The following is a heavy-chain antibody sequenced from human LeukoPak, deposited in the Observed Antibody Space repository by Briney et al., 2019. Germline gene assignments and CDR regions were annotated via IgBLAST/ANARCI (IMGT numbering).Heavy chain of an antibody. D-gene: IGHD6-19*01. CDR3: AKVRAPSGWFNSDY. Sequence: GGSLRLSCVASGFPFSSYWMTWVRQAPGKGLEWVANIKQDGSKKSYVDSVKGRFTISRDNSKNTLYLQMNSLRVEDTAAYYCAKVRAPSGWFNSDYWGQGTLVTVSS. V-gene: IGHV3-7*03. CDR1: GFPFSSYW. CDR2: IKQDGSKK. J-gene: IGHJ4*02.